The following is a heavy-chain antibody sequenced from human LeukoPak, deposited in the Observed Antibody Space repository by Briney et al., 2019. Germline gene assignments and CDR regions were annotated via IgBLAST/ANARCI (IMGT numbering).Heavy chain of an antibody. CDR3: AKYYEFSGSAEFGFDY. CDR2: IYPGESDT. J-gene: IGHJ4*02. CDR1: GYTFTSYW. V-gene: IGHV5-51*01. Sequence: EVQPVQPGAEVKKPGESLKISCKGSGYTFTSYWLGWVSQMPEKGLQWIGSIYPGESDTRYIPSFQRQVTISAEKSISTACLQWSSLKASDTAMYYCAKYYEFSGSAEFGFDYWGQGCLVTVSS. D-gene: IGHD3-10*01.